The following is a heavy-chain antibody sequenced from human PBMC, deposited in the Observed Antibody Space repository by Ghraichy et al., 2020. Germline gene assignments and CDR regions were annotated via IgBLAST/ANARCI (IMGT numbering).Heavy chain of an antibody. V-gene: IGHV3-21*01. J-gene: IGHJ6*02. CDR1: GFTFSSYS. CDR3: ARDLGLPGDGMDV. Sequence: GKSLNISCAASGFTFSSYSMNWVRQAPGKGLEWVSSISSSSSYIYYADSVKGRFTISRDNAKNSLYLQMNSLRAEDTAVYYCARDLGLPGDGMDVWGQGTTVTVSS. CDR2: ISSSSSYI.